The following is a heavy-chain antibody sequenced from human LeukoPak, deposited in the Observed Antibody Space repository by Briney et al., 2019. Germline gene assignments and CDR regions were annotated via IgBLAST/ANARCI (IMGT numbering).Heavy chain of an antibody. CDR3: ARGYGAGHYSDY. CDR2: IYSSGST. Sequence: PSETLSLTCNVSGGSISSYYWSWIRQPAGKGLEWIGRIYSSGSTNYNPSLRSRVSMSVDTSKNQFSLNLSFVTAADTAVYYCARGYGAGHYSDYWGQGTPVTVSS. CDR1: GGSISSYY. J-gene: IGHJ4*02. V-gene: IGHV4-4*07. D-gene: IGHD6-19*01.